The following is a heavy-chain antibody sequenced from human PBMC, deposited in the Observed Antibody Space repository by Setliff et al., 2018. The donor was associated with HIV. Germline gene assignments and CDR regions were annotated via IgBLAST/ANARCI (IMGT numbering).Heavy chain of an antibody. Sequence: SETLSLTYAVYGGSFSGYYWSWIRQPPGKGLEWIGEINHSGSTNYNMSLWSRVTISLDASRNQFSLELISVTAADTATYYCARVGSYFYGSRGPNFKYFYYYMDVWDKGITVTVSS. J-gene: IGHJ6*03. V-gene: IGHV4-34*01. CDR1: GGSFSGYY. CDR3: ARVGSYFYGSRGPNFKYFYYYMDV. CDR2: INHSGST. D-gene: IGHD2-2*01.